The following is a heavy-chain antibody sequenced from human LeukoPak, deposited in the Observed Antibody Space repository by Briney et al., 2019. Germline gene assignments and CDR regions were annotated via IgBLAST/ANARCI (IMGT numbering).Heavy chain of an antibody. CDR2: ISAYNDNT. V-gene: IGHV1-18*01. CDR1: GYTFTSYG. Sequence: ASVKVSCKASGYTFTSYGISWVRQAPGQGLEWMGWISAYNDNTNYAQKLQGRVTMTTDTSTSTAYMELRSLRSDDTAVYYRARDGGYCSSTSCDNYYYYYGMDVWGQGTTVTVSS. J-gene: IGHJ6*02. CDR3: ARDGGYCSSTSCDNYYYYYGMDV. D-gene: IGHD2-2*01.